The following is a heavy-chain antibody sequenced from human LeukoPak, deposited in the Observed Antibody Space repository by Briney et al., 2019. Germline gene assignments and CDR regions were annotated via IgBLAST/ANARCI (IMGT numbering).Heavy chain of an antibody. CDR2: ITPGGSGT. J-gene: IGHJ4*02. V-gene: IGHV3-74*01. D-gene: IGHD3-16*02. CDR1: GFTFSNYW. Sequence: GGSLRLSCAASGFTFSNYWMHWVRQAPGEGLVWLSGITPGGSGTRYVDSVKGRFTISRDNAKNTLYLQMNSLRTEDTAVYYCARGVVVIATSGNDYWGQGTLVTVSS. CDR3: ARGVVVIATSGNDY.